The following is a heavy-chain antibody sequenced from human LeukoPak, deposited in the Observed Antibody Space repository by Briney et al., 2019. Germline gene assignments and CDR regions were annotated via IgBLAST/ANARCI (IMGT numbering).Heavy chain of an antibody. CDR3: AKDYYDSSGYYLYYYYMDV. J-gene: IGHJ6*03. D-gene: IGHD3-22*01. CDR1: GFTFSSYG. V-gene: IGHV3-30*02. Sequence: GGSLRLSCAASGFTFSSYGMHWVRQAPGKGLEWVAFIRYDGSNKYYADSVKGRFTISRDNSKNTLYLRMNSLRAEDTAVYYCAKDYYDSSGYYLYYYYMDVWGKGTTVTISS. CDR2: IRYDGSNK.